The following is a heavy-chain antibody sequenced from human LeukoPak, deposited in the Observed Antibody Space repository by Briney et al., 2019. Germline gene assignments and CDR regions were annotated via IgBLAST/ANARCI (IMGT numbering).Heavy chain of an antibody. Sequence: SETLSLTCTVSGGSISSTSYYWGWIRQPPGKGLEWIGNMYYSGSTYYNPSLKSRVTISVDRSKNQFSLKLNSVTAAGTAVYYCARQTLADDIDYWGQGTLVTVSS. D-gene: IGHD6-19*01. CDR1: GGSISSTSYY. V-gene: IGHV4-39*01. CDR2: MYYSGST. CDR3: ARQTLADDIDY. J-gene: IGHJ4*02.